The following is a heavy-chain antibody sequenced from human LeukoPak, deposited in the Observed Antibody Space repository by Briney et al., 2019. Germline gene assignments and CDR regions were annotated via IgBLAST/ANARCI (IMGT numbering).Heavy chain of an antibody. CDR3: ARANTYYYDSSGYLAPRYFDL. D-gene: IGHD3-22*01. CDR1: GGSISSYY. J-gene: IGHJ2*01. CDR2: IYTSGST. V-gene: IGHV4-4*07. Sequence: SETLSLTCTVSGGSISSYYWSWIRQPAGKGLEWIGRIYTSGSTNYNPSLKSRVTMSVDTSKNQFSLKLSSVTAAETAVYYCARANTYYYDSSGYLAPRYFDLWGRGTLVTVSS.